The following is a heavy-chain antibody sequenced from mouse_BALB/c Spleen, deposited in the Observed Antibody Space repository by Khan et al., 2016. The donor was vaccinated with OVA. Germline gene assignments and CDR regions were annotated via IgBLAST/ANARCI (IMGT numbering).Heavy chain of an antibody. J-gene: IGHJ3*01. CDR2: INPSTGYT. V-gene: IGHV1-7*01. Sequence: QVQLQQSGAELAKPGASVKMSCKASGYTFTSYWMHWVKQRPGQGLEWIGYINPSTGYTEYNERFKGKATLTADTSSSTAYMQLSSLTSEDSAVSYGANHGSSSAWLTYWGQGTLVTVSA. CDR3: ANHGSSSAWLTY. D-gene: IGHD1-1*01. CDR1: GYTFTSYW.